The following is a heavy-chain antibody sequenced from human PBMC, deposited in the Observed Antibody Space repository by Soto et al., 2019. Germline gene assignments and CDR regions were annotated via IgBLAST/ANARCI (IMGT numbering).Heavy chain of an antibody. D-gene: IGHD6-25*01. CDR2: ISSSSSYT. V-gene: IGHV3-11*06. CDR1: GFTFSDYY. Sequence: QVQLVESGGGLVKPGGSLRLSCAASGFTFSDYYMSWIRQAPGKGLEWVSYISSSSSYTNYADSVKGRFTISRDNAKNSLYLQMNSLRAEDTAVYYCARREISGIRFDYWGQGTLVTVSS. J-gene: IGHJ4*02. CDR3: ARREISGIRFDY.